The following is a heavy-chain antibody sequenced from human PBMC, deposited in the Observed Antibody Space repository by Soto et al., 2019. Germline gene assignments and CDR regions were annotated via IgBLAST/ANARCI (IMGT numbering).Heavy chain of an antibody. D-gene: IGHD6-19*01. Sequence: NPSETLSLTCAVYGGSFSGYYWSWIRQPPGKGLEWIGEINHSGSTNYNPSLKSRVTISVDTSKNQFSLKLSSVTAADTAVYYCARGRGDSSGDKWGIYYYGMDVWGQGTTVTVSS. V-gene: IGHV4-34*01. CDR2: INHSGST. CDR1: GGSFSGYY. J-gene: IGHJ6*02. CDR3: ARGRGDSSGDKWGIYYYGMDV.